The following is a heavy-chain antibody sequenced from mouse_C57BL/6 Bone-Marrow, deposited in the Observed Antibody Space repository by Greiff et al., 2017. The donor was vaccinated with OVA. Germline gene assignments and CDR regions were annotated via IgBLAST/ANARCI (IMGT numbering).Heavy chain of an antibody. CDR2: ISGGGGNT. CDR3: ARHGGSYYFDY. V-gene: IGHV5-9*01. Sequence: EVMLVESGGGLVKPGGSLKLSCAASGFTFSSYTMSWVRQTPEKRLEWVATISGGGGNTYYPDSVKGRFTISRDNAKNTLYLQMSSLRSEDTALYYCARHGGSYYFDYWGQGTTLTVSS. J-gene: IGHJ2*01. CDR1: GFTFSSYT.